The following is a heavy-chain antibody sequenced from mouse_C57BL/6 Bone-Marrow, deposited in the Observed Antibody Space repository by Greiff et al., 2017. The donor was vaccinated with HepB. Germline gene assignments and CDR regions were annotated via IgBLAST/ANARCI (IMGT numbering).Heavy chain of an antibody. V-gene: IGHV1-81*01. J-gene: IGHJ3*01. D-gene: IGHD1-1*01. CDR1: GYTFTSYG. Sequence: QVQLKQSGAELARPGASVKLSCKASGYTFTSYGISWVKQRPGQGLEWIGEIYPRSGNTYYNEKFKGKATLTADKSSSTAYVELRSLTSEDSAVYFCARRGGSVAYWGQGTPVTVSA. CDR3: ARRGGSVAY. CDR2: IYPRSGNT.